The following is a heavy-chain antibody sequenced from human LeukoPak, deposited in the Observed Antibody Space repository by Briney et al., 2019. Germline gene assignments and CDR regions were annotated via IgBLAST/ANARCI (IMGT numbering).Heavy chain of an antibody. CDR1: GFTFSSYS. D-gene: IGHD3-22*01. Sequence: GGSLRLSCAASGFTFSSYSMNWVRQAPGKGLEWVSSISSSSSYIYYADSVKGRFTISRDNANNSLYLQMNSLRAEDTAVYYCARDSGDSSGYAGLNAFDIWGQGTMVTVSS. J-gene: IGHJ3*02. V-gene: IGHV3-21*01. CDR2: ISSSSSYI. CDR3: ARDSGDSSGYAGLNAFDI.